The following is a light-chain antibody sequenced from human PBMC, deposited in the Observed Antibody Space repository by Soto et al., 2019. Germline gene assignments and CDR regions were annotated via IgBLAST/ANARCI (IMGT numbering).Light chain of an antibody. CDR2: GNS. CDR3: GSWDSSLSADV. V-gene: IGLV1-40*01. CDR1: SSNIGANYD. J-gene: IGLJ1*01. Sequence: QSALTQPPSVSGAPGQRVTISCTGSSSNIGANYDVHWYQQRPGTAPKLLIFGNSNRPSGIPDRFSGSKSGTSATLGITGFQTGDEADYYCGSWDSSLSADVFGTGTKVTVL.